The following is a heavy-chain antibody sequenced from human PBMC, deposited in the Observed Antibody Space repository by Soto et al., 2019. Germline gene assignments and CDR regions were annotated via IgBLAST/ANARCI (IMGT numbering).Heavy chain of an antibody. CDR2: IIPILGIA. CDR3: ASGSRGYSGYDLAFDI. V-gene: IGHV1-69*02. Sequence: GASVKVSCKASRGPFSSHTISWVRQAPGKGLEWMGRIIPILGIANYAQKFQGRVTITADKSTSTAYMELSSLRSEDTAVYYCASGSRGYSGYDLAFDIWGQGTMVTVSS. CDR1: RGPFSSHT. J-gene: IGHJ3*02. D-gene: IGHD5-12*01.